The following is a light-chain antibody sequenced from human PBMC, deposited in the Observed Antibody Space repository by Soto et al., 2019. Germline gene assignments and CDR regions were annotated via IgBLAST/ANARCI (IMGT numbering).Light chain of an antibody. CDR1: QSVSSY. CDR3: QQYVSSPKT. CDR2: GAS. Sequence: EIVLTQSPATLSLSPGERATLSCRASQSVSSYLAWYQQKPGQAPRLLIYGASNRATGIPDRFSGSWSGTDFTLTISRLEPEDFAVYFCQQYVSSPKTFGQGTKVDIK. V-gene: IGKV3-20*01. J-gene: IGKJ1*01.